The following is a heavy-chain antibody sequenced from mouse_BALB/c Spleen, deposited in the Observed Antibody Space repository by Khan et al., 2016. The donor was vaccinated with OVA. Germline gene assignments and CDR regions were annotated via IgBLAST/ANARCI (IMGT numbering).Heavy chain of an antibody. Sequence: EVELVESGGGLVEPGGSLKLSCAASGFTFSSFVMSWVRQTPEKRLEWVATISSAATYTYYPESVKGRFTISRDNAKNTLYLQMNRLRSEDTAIYYGANGNYGWFAYWGQGTLVTVSA. CDR1: GFTFSSFV. V-gene: IGHV5-9-1*01. CDR3: ANGNYGWFAY. J-gene: IGHJ3*01. D-gene: IGHD1-1*02. CDR2: ISSAATYT.